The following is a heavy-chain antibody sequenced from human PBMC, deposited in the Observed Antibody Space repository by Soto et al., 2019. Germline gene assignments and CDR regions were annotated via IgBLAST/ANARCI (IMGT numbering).Heavy chain of an antibody. J-gene: IGHJ4*02. CDR1: GFTFSSYG. D-gene: IGHD2-21*02. Sequence: PVGSLRLSCAASGFTFSSYGMHWVRQAPGKGLEWVAVISYDGSNKYYADSVKGRFTISRDNSKNTLYLQMNSLRAEDTAVYYCAKAQVAYCGGDCYSTFDYWGQGTLVTVSS. CDR2: ISYDGSNK. CDR3: AKAQVAYCGGDCYSTFDY. V-gene: IGHV3-30*18.